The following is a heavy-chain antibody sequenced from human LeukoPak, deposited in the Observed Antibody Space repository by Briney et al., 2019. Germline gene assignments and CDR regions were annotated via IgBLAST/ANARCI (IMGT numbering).Heavy chain of an antibody. Sequence: ASVKVSCKASGYTFTGYYMHWVRQAPGQGLEWMGWINPYSGATSSAQKFQGGVTLTRDTSINTAYMELNSLRSDDTAVYYCARRSKILLALDFWGQGTLVTVSS. V-gene: IGHV1-2*02. CDR3: ARRSKILLALDF. J-gene: IGHJ4*02. D-gene: IGHD3-10*01. CDR2: INPYSGAT. CDR1: GYTFTGYY.